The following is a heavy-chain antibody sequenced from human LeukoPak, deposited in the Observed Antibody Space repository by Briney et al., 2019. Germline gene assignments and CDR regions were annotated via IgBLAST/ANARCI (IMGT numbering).Heavy chain of an antibody. Sequence: ASVTLSCKASGYTFTGYYINWVRQAPGQGLEWMGWINPDSGGTKSAQKFQGRVTMTRDTSISTAYMELSRLRSDDTAVYYCARDLEGLERYFAYCGQRTLVTVSP. D-gene: IGHD1-1*01. CDR1: GYTFTGYY. CDR2: INPDSGGT. V-gene: IGHV1-2*02. J-gene: IGHJ4*02. CDR3: ARDLEGLERYFAY.